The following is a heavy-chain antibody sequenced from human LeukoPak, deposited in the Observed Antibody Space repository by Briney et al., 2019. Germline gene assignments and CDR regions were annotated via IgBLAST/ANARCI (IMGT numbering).Heavy chain of an antibody. J-gene: IGHJ3*02. CDR2: IDPNNGDT. CDR3: ARRSRNGLDAFDI. CDR1: AYTFTGYY. D-gene: IGHD2-8*01. V-gene: IGHV1-2*02. Sequence: ASVKVSCKASAYTFTGYYLHWVRQAPGQGPEGVGWIDPNNGDTDYAQEFQGRVTMTRVRSISTAYMELSGLTSDDTAVYYCARRSRNGLDAFDIWGQGTMVTVSS.